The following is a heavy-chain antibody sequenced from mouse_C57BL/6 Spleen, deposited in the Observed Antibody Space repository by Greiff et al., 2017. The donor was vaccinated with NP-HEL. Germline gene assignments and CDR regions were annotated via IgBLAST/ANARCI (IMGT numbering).Heavy chain of an antibody. CDR1: GFSFNTYA. V-gene: IGHV10-1*01. J-gene: IGHJ2*01. Sequence: EADGGLVQPKGSLKLSCAASGFSFNTYAMNWVRQAPGKGLEWVARIRSKSNNYATYYADSVKDRFTISRDDSESMLYLQMNNLKTEDTAMYYCVRELLYYFDYWGQGTTLTVSS. CDR2: IRSKSNNYAT. CDR3: VRELLYYFDY.